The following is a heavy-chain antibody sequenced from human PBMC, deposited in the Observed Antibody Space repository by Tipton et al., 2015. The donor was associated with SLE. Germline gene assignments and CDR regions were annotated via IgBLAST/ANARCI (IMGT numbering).Heavy chain of an antibody. J-gene: IGHJ4*02. V-gene: IGHV3-9*01. CDR1: GFTFDDYA. CDR2: ISWNSDTI. CDR3: AKDRILGSSTWAYFDH. D-gene: IGHD6-13*01. Sequence: SLRLSCAASGFTFDDYAMHWVRQPPGKGLEWVSGISWNSDTIGYADSVKGRFTISRDNAKNSLYLQMNSLRAEDTAFYYCAKDRILGSSTWAYFDHWGQGTLVTVSS.